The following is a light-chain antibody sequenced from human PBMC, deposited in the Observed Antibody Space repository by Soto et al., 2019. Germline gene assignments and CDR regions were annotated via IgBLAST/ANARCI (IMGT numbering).Light chain of an antibody. CDR3: QSYDSSLSGPYV. CDR2: EVN. V-gene: IGLV2-18*02. Sequence: QSALTQPPSVSGSPGQSVTISCTGTSSDVGSYNRLSWYQQPPGTAPKLIMYEVNTRPSGVPDRFSGSKSGSTASLTISGLQAEDEADYYCQSYDSSLSGPYVFGTGTKLTVL. CDR1: SSDVGSYNR. J-gene: IGLJ1*01.